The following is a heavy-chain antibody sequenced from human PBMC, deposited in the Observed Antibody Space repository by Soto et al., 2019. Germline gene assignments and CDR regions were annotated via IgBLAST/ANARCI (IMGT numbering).Heavy chain of an antibody. D-gene: IGHD5-12*01. CDR3: ASSVATTFDY. Sequence: QVQLVESGGGVVQPGRSLRLSCVASGFSFSTYAVHWVRQAPGRGLEWVAVISYDGSTKNYADSVKGRFTISRDNSENTLYLQMNNLRPEDTAVYYCASSVATTFDYWGQGTLVTVSS. J-gene: IGHJ4*02. CDR1: GFSFSTYA. CDR2: ISYDGSTK. V-gene: IGHV3-30-3*01.